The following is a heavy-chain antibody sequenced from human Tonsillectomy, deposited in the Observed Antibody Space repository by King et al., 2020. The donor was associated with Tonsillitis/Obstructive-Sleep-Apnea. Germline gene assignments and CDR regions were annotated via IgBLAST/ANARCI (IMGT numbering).Heavy chain of an antibody. CDR2: IRYDGSNK. V-gene: IGHV3-33*01. D-gene: IGHD2-15*01. CDR1: GFTFSSYG. J-gene: IGHJ6*03. Sequence: VQLVESGGGVVQSGRSLRLSCVASGFTFSSYGMHWVRQAPGKGLGWVAGIRYDGSNKYFTDSVKGRLTISRDNSKNTLYLQMNSLRAEDTAVYYCARESGGYNYYYYLDVWGKGTTVTVSS. CDR3: ARESGGYNYYYYLDV.